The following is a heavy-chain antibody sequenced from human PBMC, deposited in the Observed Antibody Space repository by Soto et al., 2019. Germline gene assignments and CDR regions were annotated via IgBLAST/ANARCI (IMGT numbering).Heavy chain of an antibody. Sequence: EVQLEETGGGLIQPGGSLRLSCAASGFTVSSNYMSWVRQAPGKGLEWVSVIDSGGGTYYADSVKGRFTISRDNSRNTLYLQMNRLSTEDTAVYYCARGGGYSSSWGAIDYWGQGTLVTVSS. V-gene: IGHV3-53*02. J-gene: IGHJ4*02. CDR3: ARGGGYSSSWGAIDY. CDR2: IDSGGGT. D-gene: IGHD6-13*01. CDR1: GFTVSSNY.